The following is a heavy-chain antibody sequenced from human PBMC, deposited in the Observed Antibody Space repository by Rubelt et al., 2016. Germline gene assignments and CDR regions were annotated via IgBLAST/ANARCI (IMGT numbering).Heavy chain of an antibody. CDR2: GST. D-gene: IGHD3-3*01. J-gene: IGHJ6*02. CDR3: ARDNYDFWSGQQDYYYGMDV. Sequence: GSTNYNPSLKSRVTISVDTSKNQFSLKLSSVAAADTAVYYCARDNYDFWSGQQDYYYGMDVWGQVTTVTVSS. V-gene: IGHV4-59*01.